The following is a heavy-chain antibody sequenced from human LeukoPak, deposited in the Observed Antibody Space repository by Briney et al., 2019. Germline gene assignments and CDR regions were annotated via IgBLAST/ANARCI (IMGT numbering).Heavy chain of an antibody. V-gene: IGHV1-18*01. CDR2: ISAYNGNT. D-gene: IGHD3-22*01. Sequence: ASVKVSCKASGYTFTSYGISWVRQAPGQGLEWMGWISAYNGNTNYAQKLQGRVTMTTDTSTSTAYMDLRSLRSDDTAVYYCASTSDYYDSRWFDPWGQGTLVTVSS. CDR3: ASTSDYYDSRWFDP. J-gene: IGHJ5*02. CDR1: GYTFTSYG.